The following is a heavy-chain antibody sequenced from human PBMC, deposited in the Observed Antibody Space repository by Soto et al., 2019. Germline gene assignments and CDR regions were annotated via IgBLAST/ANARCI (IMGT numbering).Heavy chain of an antibody. CDR1: GGTFSSYT. D-gene: IGHD2-2*01. V-gene: IGHV1-69*02. CDR2: IIPILGIA. Sequence: QVQLVQSGAEVKKPGSSVKVSCKASGGTFSSYTISWVRQAPGQGLEWMGRIIPILGIANYAQKFQGRVTITADKSTSTAYMELSSLRSEDTAVYYCASRLPAAKRAYYYMDVWGKGTTVTVSS. CDR3: ASRLPAAKRAYYYMDV. J-gene: IGHJ6*03.